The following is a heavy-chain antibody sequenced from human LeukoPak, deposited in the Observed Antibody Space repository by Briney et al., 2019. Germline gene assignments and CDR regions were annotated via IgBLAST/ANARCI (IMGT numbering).Heavy chain of an antibody. CDR2: INPNSGDT. D-gene: IGHD3-22*01. CDR3: AREGGYHYDVSGYYPN. CDR1: GYTFTGYY. V-gene: IGHV1-2*02. J-gene: IGHJ4*02. Sequence: GASVKVSCKASGYTFTGYYINWVRQAPGQGLEWMGWINPNSGDTNYAQNFQGRVTVTRDTSISTAYMELSRLRSDDTAVYYCAREGGYHYDVSGYYPNWGKGTLSPSPQ.